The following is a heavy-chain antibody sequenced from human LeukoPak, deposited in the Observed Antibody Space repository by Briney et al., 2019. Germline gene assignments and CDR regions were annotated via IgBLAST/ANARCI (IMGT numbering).Heavy chain of an antibody. J-gene: IGHJ4*02. D-gene: IGHD3-3*01. Sequence: SETLSLTCAVYGGSFSGYYWSWIRQPPGKGLEWIGEINHSGSTNSNPSLKSRVTISVDTSKNQFSLKLSSVTAADTAVYYCARVRKIWSGYYTGRDYGADYWGQGTLVTVSS. CDR2: INHSGST. CDR1: GGSFSGYY. V-gene: IGHV4-34*01. CDR3: ARVRKIWSGYYTGRDYGADY.